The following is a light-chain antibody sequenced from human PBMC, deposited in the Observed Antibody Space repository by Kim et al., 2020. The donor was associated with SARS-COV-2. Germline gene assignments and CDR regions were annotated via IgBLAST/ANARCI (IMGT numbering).Light chain of an antibody. J-gene: IGKJ1*01. Sequence: EIVLTQSPGTLSLSPGERATLSCRASQSVSSSYLAWYQQKPGQAPRLLIYGASSRATGIPDRFSGSGSGTDFTLTISRLEPEDFAVYYYQHDGRSLTFGQGTKVDIK. CDR2: GAS. CDR1: QSVSSSY. V-gene: IGKV3-20*01. CDR3: QHDGRSLT.